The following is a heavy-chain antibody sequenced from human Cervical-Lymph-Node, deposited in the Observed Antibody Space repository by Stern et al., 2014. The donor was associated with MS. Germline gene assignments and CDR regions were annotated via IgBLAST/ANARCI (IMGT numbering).Heavy chain of an antibody. D-gene: IGHD2-21*01. Sequence: VQLVQSGAEVKKPGASVKVSCKASGYTFTDYYMQWVRQAPGQGLEWMGWIHPNSGDTKYARKFQGRVTLTRDTSISTVYLDLSGLGYDDTAVYYCARGLATAVIAYYWGQGTLVTVS. CDR1: GYTFTDYY. CDR3: ARGLATAVIAYY. J-gene: IGHJ4*02. V-gene: IGHV1-2*02. CDR2: IHPNSGDT.